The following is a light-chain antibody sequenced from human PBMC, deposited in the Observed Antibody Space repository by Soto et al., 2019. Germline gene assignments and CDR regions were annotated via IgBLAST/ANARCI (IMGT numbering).Light chain of an antibody. V-gene: IGKV1-33*01. Sequence: DIQMTQSAASLPASVGDTVTISCHSSQDISTYLNWFQQIPGKAPKLLIYDVFNVETGVPSRFSGRGSGTDFTLIISNLQPEDFATYYCQQYDQLPITFGGGTKVDI. CDR1: QDISTY. CDR2: DVF. J-gene: IGKJ4*01. CDR3: QQYDQLPIT.